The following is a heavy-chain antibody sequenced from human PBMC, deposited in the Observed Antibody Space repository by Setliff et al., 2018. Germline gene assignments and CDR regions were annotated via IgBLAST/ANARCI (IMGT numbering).Heavy chain of an antibody. CDR1: GFTFNQYW. D-gene: IGHD1-7*01. CDR3: AKPQLELRWGFES. V-gene: IGHV3-23*01. Sequence: GESLKISCAASGFTFNQYWMSWVRQSPGKGLEWVSGISGSGTSTNFADSVKGRFTISRDNFKNTLYLQMNSLRAEDTAVYYCAKPQLELRWGFESWGQGTLVTVSS. CDR2: ISGSGTST. J-gene: IGHJ4*02.